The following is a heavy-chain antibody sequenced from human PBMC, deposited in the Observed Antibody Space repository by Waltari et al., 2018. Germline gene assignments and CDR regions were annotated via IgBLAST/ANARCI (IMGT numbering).Heavy chain of an antibody. V-gene: IGHV3-7*01. Sequence: EVQMVESGGGLVQPGGSLRLSWAASGLTLRNSWMDWVRQAPGKGLEGIANIKPDGSEKNYVDSVKGRFTISRDNTKNSLYLQMNSLRAEDTAVYYCSKSLDVWGPGTSVTVSS. CDR2: IKPDGSEK. J-gene: IGHJ6*02. CDR1: GLTLRNSW. CDR3: SKSLDV.